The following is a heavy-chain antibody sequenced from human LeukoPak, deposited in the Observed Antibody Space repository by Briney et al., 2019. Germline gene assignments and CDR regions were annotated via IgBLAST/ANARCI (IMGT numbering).Heavy chain of an antibody. CDR3: ARTYYYGSGSYRPYDY. V-gene: IGHV3-21*01. CDR1: GLTFSSYS. D-gene: IGHD3-10*01. J-gene: IGHJ4*02. CDR2: ISSSSSYI. Sequence: GGSLRLSCAASGLTFSSYSMNWVRQAPGKGLEWVSSISSSSSYIYYADSVKGRFTISRDNAKNSLYLQMNSLRAEDTAVYYCARTYYYGSGSYRPYDYWGQGTLVTVSS.